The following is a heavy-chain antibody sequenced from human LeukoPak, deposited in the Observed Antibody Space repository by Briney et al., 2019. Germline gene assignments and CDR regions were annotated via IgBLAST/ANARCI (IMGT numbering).Heavy chain of an antibody. CDR1: EFTFVRYA. CDR3: VRDPSYGSSWYYYMDV. V-gene: IGHV3-48*04. J-gene: IGHJ6*03. CDR2: ISSSSFKI. Sequence: GGSLRLSCAASEFTFVRYAMNWVRQAPGKGLEWVSYISSSSFKIGYADSVKGRFTTSRDNSKNSLYLQMDSLRVEDTAVYYCVRDPSYGSSWYYYMDVWGKGTTVTVSS. D-gene: IGHD6-13*01.